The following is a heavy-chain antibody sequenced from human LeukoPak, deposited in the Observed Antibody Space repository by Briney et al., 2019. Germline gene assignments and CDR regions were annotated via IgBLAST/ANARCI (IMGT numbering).Heavy chain of an antibody. J-gene: IGHJ4*02. CDR1: GGSISSSSYY. CDR3: ARRARTYSSSSDFDY. Sequence: SETLSLTCTVSGGSISSSSYYWGWIRQPPGKGLEWIGSIYYSGSTYYNPSLKSRVTISVDTSKNQFSLKLSSVTAADTAVYYCARRARTYSSSSDFDYWGQGTLVTVSS. D-gene: IGHD6-6*01. CDR2: IYYSGST. V-gene: IGHV4-39*01.